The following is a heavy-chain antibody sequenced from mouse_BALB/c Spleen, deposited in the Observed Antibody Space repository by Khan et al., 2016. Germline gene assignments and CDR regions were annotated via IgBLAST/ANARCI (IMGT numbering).Heavy chain of an antibody. J-gene: IGHJ4*01. CDR1: GFTFSYFG. Sequence: EVALVESGGGLVQPGGSRKLSCAASGFTFSYFGMHWIRQAPEKGLEWVAYISSDSTTIYYTDTVRGRFNIFRDNSKHNLFLQMHSHRSEDTAMYYCAHSDYDYAMDDWGHGTSVTVSS. V-gene: IGHV5-17*02. CDR2: ISSDSTTI. CDR3: AHSDYDYAMDD. D-gene: IGHD2-4*01.